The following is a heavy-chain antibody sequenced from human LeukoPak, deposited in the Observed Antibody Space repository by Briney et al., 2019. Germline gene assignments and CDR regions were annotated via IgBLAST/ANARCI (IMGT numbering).Heavy chain of an antibody. J-gene: IGHJ4*02. D-gene: IGHD5-12*01. CDR3: ARPKRYSAYDCDY. Sequence: GGSLRLSCAASGFTFSSYSMNWVRQAPGKGLEWVSSISSGSTYIYYADSVKGRFTISRDNAKNSLYLQMNSLRDEDTAVYYCARPKRYSAYDCDYWGQGTLVTVSS. V-gene: IGHV3-21*01. CDR2: ISSGSTYI. CDR1: GFTFSSYS.